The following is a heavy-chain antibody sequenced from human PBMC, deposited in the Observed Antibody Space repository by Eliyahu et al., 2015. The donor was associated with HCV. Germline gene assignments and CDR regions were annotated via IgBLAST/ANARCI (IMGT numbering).Heavy chain of an antibody. J-gene: IGHJ5*02. CDR2: LHYSGST. D-gene: IGHD6-19*01. CDR1: GGSIPTYY. Sequence: QVQLQESGPGLVKPSETLSLTCTVSGGSIPTYYWSWIRQPPGKGLEWIGYLHYSGSTNYNPSLKSRVTMSVDTSKNQFSLSLTSVTAADTAVYYCASGGGGIAVAGTGGWFDPWGQGTLVTVSS. CDR3: ASGGGGIAVAGTGGWFDP. V-gene: IGHV4-59*01.